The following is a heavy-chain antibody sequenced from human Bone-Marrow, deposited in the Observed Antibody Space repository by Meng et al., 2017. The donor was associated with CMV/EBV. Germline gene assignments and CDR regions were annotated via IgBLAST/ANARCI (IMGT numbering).Heavy chain of an antibody. CDR1: GDTLTELS. Sequence: GQRVTSWAEVKKPGASVKVSCQVSGDTLTELSMHWGRQAPGKGLEWMGGFDPEDGETIYAQKFQGRVTMTEDTSTDTAYMELSSLRSEDTAVYYCATSGNGDYLTGGYWGQGTLVTVSS. V-gene: IGHV1-24*01. D-gene: IGHD4-17*01. J-gene: IGHJ4*02. CDR3: ATSGNGDYLTGGY. CDR2: FDPEDGET.